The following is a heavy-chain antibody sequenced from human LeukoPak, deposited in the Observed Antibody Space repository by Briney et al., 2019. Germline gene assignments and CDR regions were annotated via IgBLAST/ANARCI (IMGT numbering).Heavy chain of an antibody. V-gene: IGHV4-30-4*08. CDR2: IYYSGST. D-gene: IGHD1-26*01. J-gene: IGHJ4*02. CDR1: GGSISSGDYY. CDR3: ARESGIVGATFDY. Sequence: SQTLSLTCTVSGGSISSGDYYWRWIRQPPGKGLEGIGYIYYSGSTYYNPSLKSRVTISVDTSKNQFSLKLSSVTAADTAVYYCARESGIVGATFDYWGQGTLVTVSS.